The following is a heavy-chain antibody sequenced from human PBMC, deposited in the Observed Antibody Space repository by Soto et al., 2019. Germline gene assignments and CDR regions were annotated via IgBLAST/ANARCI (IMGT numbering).Heavy chain of an antibody. V-gene: IGHV3-64D*06. CDR1: GFTFSSYD. J-gene: IGHJ6*02. D-gene: IGHD5-12*01. CDR2: ISSDGST. CDR3: ARDDSTGYSVSNYIHHHSESDG. Sequence: GGSLRLSCSASGFTFSSYDIHRVRQAPGKGLEYVSSISSDGSTYYAVSVKGRFTISRDNSRNTLYLRMSSLRAEDTAVYYCARDDSTGYSVSNYIHHHSESDGWGQGTT.